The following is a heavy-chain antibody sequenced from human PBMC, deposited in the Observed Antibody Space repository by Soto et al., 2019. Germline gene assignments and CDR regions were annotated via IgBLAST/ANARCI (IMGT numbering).Heavy chain of an antibody. J-gene: IGHJ6*04. CDR3: AKAEYYDFWSGPSDV. CDR2: ISGSGGST. D-gene: IGHD3-3*01. Sequence: GGSLRLSCAASGFTFSSYAMSWVRQAPGKGLEWVSAISGSGGSTYYADSVKGRFTISRDNSKNTLYLQMNSLRAEDTAVYYCAKAEYYDFWSGPSDVWGKGTTGTVSS. CDR1: GFTFSSYA. V-gene: IGHV3-23*01.